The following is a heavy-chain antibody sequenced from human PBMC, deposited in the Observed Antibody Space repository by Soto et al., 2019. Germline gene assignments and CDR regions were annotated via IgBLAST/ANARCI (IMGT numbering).Heavy chain of an antibody. V-gene: IGHV3-7*01. CDR1: GFTFSSYW. CDR3: AREGGDYSNYNWFDP. J-gene: IGHJ5*02. Sequence: EVQLVESGGGLVQPGGSLRLSCAASGFTFSSYWMSWVRQAPGKGLEWVANIKQDGSEKYYVDSVKGRFTISRDNAKNSLYLQMKSLRAEDTAVDYCAREGGDYSNYNWFDPWGQGTLVTVSS. D-gene: IGHD4-4*01. CDR2: IKQDGSEK.